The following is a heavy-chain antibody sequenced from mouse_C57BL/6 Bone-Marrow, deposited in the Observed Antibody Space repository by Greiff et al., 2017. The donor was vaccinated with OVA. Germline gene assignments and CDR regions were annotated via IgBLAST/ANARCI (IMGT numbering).Heavy chain of an antibody. D-gene: IGHD1-1*01. Sequence: QVQLQQPGAELVMPGASVKLSCKASGYTFTSYWMHWVRQRPGKGLEWIGEIDPSDSSTNNTPKFKGKSTLPVDKSSSTAYMKLSSQTSEYSAVYYCARDTTVVDYYGMDYWGQGTSVTVSA. J-gene: IGHJ4*01. CDR2: IDPSDSST. CDR1: GYTFTSYW. V-gene: IGHV1-69*01. CDR3: ARDTTVVDYYGMDY.